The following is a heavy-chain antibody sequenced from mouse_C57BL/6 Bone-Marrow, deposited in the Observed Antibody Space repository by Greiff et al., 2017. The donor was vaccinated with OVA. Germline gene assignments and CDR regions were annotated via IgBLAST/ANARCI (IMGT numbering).Heavy chain of an antibody. V-gene: IGHV1-64*01. CDR3: ARSLNSNFVYFDV. CDR1: GYTFTSYW. CDR2: IHPNSGST. D-gene: IGHD2-5*01. Sequence: VQLQQPGAELVKPGASVKLSCKASGYTFTSYWMHWVKQRPGQGLEWIGMIHPNSGSTNYNEKFKSKATLTVDKSSSTAYMQLSSLTSEDSAVYYCARSLNSNFVYFDVWGTGTTVTVSS. J-gene: IGHJ1*03.